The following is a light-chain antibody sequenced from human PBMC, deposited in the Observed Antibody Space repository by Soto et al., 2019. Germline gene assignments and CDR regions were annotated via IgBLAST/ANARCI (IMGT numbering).Light chain of an antibody. J-gene: IGLJ1*01. Sequence: PRSQPSSVCGAPGQSITISCTGTSGDVGGHNHVSWYQQHPGKAPRLIIYEVSDRPSGVSNRFYGSKSGNTASLTISGLKDEDEADYYCTSHRASGVFGTGTKVTV. CDR1: SGDVGGHNH. V-gene: IGLV2-14*01. CDR2: EVS. CDR3: TSHRASGV.